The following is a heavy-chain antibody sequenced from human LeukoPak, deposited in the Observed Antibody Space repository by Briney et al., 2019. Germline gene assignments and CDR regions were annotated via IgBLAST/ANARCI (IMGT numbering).Heavy chain of an antibody. D-gene: IGHD6-19*01. CDR2: IYYSGST. Sequence: PSETLSLTCTVSGGSISSYYWSWIRQPPGKGLEWIGYIYYSGSTNYNPSLKSRVTISVDTSKNQFSLKLSSVIAADTAVYYCARDSSGWYFDYWGQGTLVTVSS. J-gene: IGHJ4*02. V-gene: IGHV4-59*01. CDR1: GGSISSYY. CDR3: ARDSSGWYFDY.